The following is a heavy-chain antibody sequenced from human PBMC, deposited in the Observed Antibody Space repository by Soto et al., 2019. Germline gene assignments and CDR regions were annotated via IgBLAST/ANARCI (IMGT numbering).Heavy chain of an antibody. CDR3: ARSIAAAVDFDY. V-gene: IGHV1-18*01. CDR1: GYTFTSYG. D-gene: IGHD6-13*01. Sequence: ASVKVSCKASGYTFTSYGISWVRQAPRQGLEWMGWISAYNGNTNYAQKLQGRVTMTTDTSTSTAYMELRSLRSDDTAVYYCARSIAAAVDFDYWGQGTLVTVSS. J-gene: IGHJ4*02. CDR2: ISAYNGNT.